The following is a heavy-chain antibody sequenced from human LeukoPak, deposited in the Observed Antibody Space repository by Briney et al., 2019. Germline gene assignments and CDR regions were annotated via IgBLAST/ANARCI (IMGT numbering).Heavy chain of an antibody. J-gene: IGHJ4*02. CDR3: ARAYYDSSGYVDY. D-gene: IGHD3-22*01. CDR2: IYYSGST. CDR1: GGSISSSSYC. V-gene: IGHV4-39*01. Sequence: SETLSLTCTVSGGSISSSSYCWGWIRQPPGKGLEWIGSIYYSGSTYYNPSLKSRVTISVDTSKNQFSLKLSSVTAADTAVYYCARAYYDSSGYVDYWGQGTLVTVSS.